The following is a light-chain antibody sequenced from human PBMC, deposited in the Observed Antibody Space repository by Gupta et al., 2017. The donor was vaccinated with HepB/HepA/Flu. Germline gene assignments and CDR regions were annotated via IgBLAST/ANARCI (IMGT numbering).Light chain of an antibody. V-gene: IGLV1-47*01. Sequence: QSVLPQPPSASGTPGQRVTLSCSGSSSKIGSNYVYWYQQLPGTAPKLLIDRNNQRPSGVPDRFSGSKSGTSASLAISGLRSEDEADYYCAAWDDSLSGPLFGGGTKLTVL. CDR3: AAWDDSLSGPL. CDR1: SSKIGSNY. CDR2: RNN. J-gene: IGLJ3*02.